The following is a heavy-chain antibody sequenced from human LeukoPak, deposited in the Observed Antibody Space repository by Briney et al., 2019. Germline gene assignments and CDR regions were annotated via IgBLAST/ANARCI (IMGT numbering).Heavy chain of an antibody. CDR1: GYTLTELS. CDR2: FDPEDGET. J-gene: IGHJ4*02. D-gene: IGHD2-15*01. V-gene: IGHV1-24*01. Sequence: ASVKVSCKVSGYTLTELSMHWVRQAPGKGLEWMGGFDPEDGETIYAQKFQGRVTMTEDTSTDTAYMELSSLRSEDTAVYYCATAIAPPYLVVVAVNPFDYWGQGTLVTVSS. CDR3: ATAIAPPYLVVVAVNPFDY.